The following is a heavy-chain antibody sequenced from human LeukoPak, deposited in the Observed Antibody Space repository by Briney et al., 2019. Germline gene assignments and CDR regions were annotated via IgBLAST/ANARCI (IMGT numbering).Heavy chain of an antibody. CDR2: IHPNSGGT. CDR1: GYTFTGYY. V-gene: IGHV1-2*06. Sequence: ASVTVSCKASGYTFTGYYMHWVRQAPGQGLEWMGRIHPNSGGTNYAQKFQGRVTMTRDTSISTAYMELSRLRSDDTAVYYCARGGLRVRYFDWLFDYWGQGTLVTVSS. CDR3: ARGGLRVRYFDWLFDY. D-gene: IGHD3-9*01. J-gene: IGHJ4*02.